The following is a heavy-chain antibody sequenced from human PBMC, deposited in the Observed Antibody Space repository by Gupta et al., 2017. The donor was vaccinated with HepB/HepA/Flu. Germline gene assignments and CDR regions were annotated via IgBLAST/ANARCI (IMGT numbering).Heavy chain of an antibody. CDR2: ISGSGGST. V-gene: IGHV3-23*01. D-gene: IGHD3-10*01. CDR3: AKAFGELRGYYYYYGMDV. J-gene: IGHJ6*02. Sequence: EVQLLESGGGLVQPGGSLRLSCAASGFNFSSYAMSWVRQAPGKGLEWVSAISGSGGSTYYADSVKGRFTISRDNSKNTLYLQMNSLRAEDTAVYYCAKAFGELRGYYYYYGMDVWGQGTTVTVSS. CDR1: GFNFSSYA.